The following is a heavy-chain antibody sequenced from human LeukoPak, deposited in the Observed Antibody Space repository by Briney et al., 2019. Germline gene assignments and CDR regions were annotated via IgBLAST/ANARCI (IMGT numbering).Heavy chain of an antibody. Sequence: GGSLRLSCAASGFTFSSNAMSWVRQAPGKGLEWVSAISGSGGSTYYADSVKGRFTISRDNSKNTLYLQMNSLRAEDTAVYYCAKATTVFIAAAGDYFDYWGQGTLVTVSS. J-gene: IGHJ4*02. CDR2: ISGSGGST. V-gene: IGHV3-23*01. CDR1: GFTFSSNA. D-gene: IGHD6-13*01. CDR3: AKATTVFIAAAGDYFDY.